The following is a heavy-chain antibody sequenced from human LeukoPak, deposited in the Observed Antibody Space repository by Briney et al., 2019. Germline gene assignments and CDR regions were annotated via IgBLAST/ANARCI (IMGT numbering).Heavy chain of an antibody. D-gene: IGHD6-6*01. Sequence: ASVKVSCKASGYTFTSYAMNWVRQAPGQGLEWMGWINTSTGNPTYAQGFTGRFVFSLDTSVSTAYLQISSLKAEDTAVYYCARAVGSSSSGPIRYYYYYMDVWGKGTTVTVSS. V-gene: IGHV7-4-1*02. CDR3: ARAVGSSSSGPIRYYYYYMDV. CDR1: GYTFTSYA. J-gene: IGHJ6*03. CDR2: INTSTGNP.